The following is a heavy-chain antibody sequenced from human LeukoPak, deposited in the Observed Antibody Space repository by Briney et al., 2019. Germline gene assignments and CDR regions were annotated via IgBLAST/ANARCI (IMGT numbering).Heavy chain of an antibody. CDR2: ITRSSSTI. CDR1: GFTFSSYN. J-gene: IGHJ4*02. D-gene: IGHD3-10*01. Sequence: GGSLRLSCAASGFTFSSYNMNWVRQAPGKGLEGVSYITRSSSTIYYADSVKGRFTISRDNSKNTLYLQMNSLRAEDTAIYYCARESGTSRVRELLRDWGQGTLVTVSS. V-gene: IGHV3-48*01. CDR3: ARESGTSRVRELLRD.